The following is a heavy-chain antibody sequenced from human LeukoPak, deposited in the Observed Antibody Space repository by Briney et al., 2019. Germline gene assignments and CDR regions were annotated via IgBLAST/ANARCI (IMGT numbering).Heavy chain of an antibody. CDR3: ARGFNGDYVPFDY. CDR1: GGSISSYY. D-gene: IGHD4-17*01. J-gene: IGHJ4*02. V-gene: IGHV4-4*09. CDR2: IYTSGST. Sequence: SETLSLTCTVSGGSISSYYWSWIRQPPGKGLEWIGYIYTSGSTNYNPSLKSRVTISVDTSKNQFSLKLSSVTAADTAVYYCARGFNGDYVPFDYWGQGTLATVSS.